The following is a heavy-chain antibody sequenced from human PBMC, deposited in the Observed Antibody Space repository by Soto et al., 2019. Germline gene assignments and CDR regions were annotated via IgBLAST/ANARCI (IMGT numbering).Heavy chain of an antibody. D-gene: IGHD4-17*01. CDR3: ARQMTTVTTFDY. CDR2: IYYSGST. CDR1: RGSESRSY. J-gene: IGHJ4*02. V-gene: IGHV4-59*02. Sequence: SEAESLTGPGRRGSESRSYWWWIQQTPGKGLEWIGYIYYSGSTNYNPSLKSRVTISVDTSKNQFSLKVSSVTAADTAVYYCARQMTTVTTFDYWGQRSLVIGSS.